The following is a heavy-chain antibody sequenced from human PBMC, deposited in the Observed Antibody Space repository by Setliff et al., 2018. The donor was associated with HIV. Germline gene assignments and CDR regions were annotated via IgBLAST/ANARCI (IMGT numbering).Heavy chain of an antibody. CDR1: GGSINSDNYY. J-gene: IGHJ1*01. CDR2: IYYSGTT. CDR3: ASRGIVVVTMSMPDEFFVH. V-gene: IGHV4-39*01. Sequence: SETLSLTCSVSGGSINSDNYYWGWIRQAPGKGLEWIGSIYYSGTTYYNPFLRGRVTISVDRSRNQFSLTLNSVTAADTATYYCASRGIVVVTMSMPDEFFVHWGHGTLVTVSS. D-gene: IGHD2-21*02.